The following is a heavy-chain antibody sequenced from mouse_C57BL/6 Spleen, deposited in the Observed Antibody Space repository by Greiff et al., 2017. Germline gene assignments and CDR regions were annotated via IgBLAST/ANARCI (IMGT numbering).Heavy chain of an antibody. CDR2: ISSGGSYT. D-gene: IGHD2-1*01. V-gene: IGHV5-6*01. CDR3: TRDYVNYLYFDV. CDR1: GFTFSSYG. J-gene: IGHJ1*03. Sequence: EVKVVESGGDLVKPGGSLKLSCAASGFTFSSYGMSWVRQTPDKRLEWVATISSGGSYTDYPDSVKGRFTISRDNAKNTLYLQMSSLKSEDTAMYSSTRDYVNYLYFDVWGTGTTVTVSS.